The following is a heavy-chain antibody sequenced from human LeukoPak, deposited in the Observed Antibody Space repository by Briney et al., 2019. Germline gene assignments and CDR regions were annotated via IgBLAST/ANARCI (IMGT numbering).Heavy chain of an antibody. CDR3: ARISGQLGYYYYMDV. CDR1: GGSISSGTYY. Sequence: PSETLSLTCTVSGGSISSGTYYWGWIRQPPGKGLQWIGSIYYRGSTYYNPSLKSRVTISVDTSKNQFSLKLSSVTAADTAVYYCARISGQLGYYYYMDVWGKGTTVTVSS. J-gene: IGHJ6*03. D-gene: IGHD6-6*01. CDR2: IYYRGST. V-gene: IGHV4-39*07.